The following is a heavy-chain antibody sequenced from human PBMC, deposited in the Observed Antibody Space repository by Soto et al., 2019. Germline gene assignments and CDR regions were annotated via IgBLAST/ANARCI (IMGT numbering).Heavy chain of an antibody. CDR2: IGTAGDT. J-gene: IGHJ4*02. D-gene: IGHD3-22*01. CDR1: GFTFTNYD. Sequence: PGGSLRLSCAASGFTFTNYDMHWVRQGSGKPLEWVSGIGTAGDTFYPDSVKGRFSVSRDNSKNTLYLQMNSLRAEDTAVYYCAKEGFRYYYDSSGYYYDYWGQGTLVTVSS. CDR3: AKEGFRYYYDSSGYYYDY. V-gene: IGHV3-13*01.